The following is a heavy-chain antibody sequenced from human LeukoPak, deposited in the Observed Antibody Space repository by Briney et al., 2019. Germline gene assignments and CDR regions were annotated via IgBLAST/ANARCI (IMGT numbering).Heavy chain of an antibody. V-gene: IGHV7-4-1*02. D-gene: IGHD6-25*01. J-gene: IGHJ3*02. CDR1: GYTFTSYA. CDR2: NNTNTGNP. CDR3: ARGIDSSGDDAFDI. Sequence: GASVKVSCKASGYTFTSYAMNWVRQAPGQGLEWMGWNNTNTGNPTYAQGFTGRFVFSLDTSVSTAYLQISSLKAEDTAVYYCARGIDSSGDDAFDIWGQGTMVTVSS.